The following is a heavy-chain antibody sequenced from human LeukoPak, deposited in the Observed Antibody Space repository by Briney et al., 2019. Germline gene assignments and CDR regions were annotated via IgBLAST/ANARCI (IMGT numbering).Heavy chain of an antibody. D-gene: IGHD3-22*01. V-gene: IGHV3-7*01. CDR2: IKYDGSHN. CDR1: GFSFSSYW. Sequence: GGSLRLSCVASGFSFSSYWMAWVRQAPGKGLEWVANIKYDGSHNYYVDSVKGRFTISRDNAKNSVYLQMNSLRVDDTAVYFCASSHDSSGNDWGQGTMVTVSS. CDR3: ASSHDSSGND. J-gene: IGHJ4*02.